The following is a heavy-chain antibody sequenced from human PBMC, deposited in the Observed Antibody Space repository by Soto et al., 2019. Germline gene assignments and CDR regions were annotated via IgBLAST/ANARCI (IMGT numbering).Heavy chain of an antibody. J-gene: IGHJ3*02. D-gene: IGHD6-13*01. CDR3: AKVGALKQLEDAFDI. Sequence: GGSLRLSCAASGFTFSSYGMDWVRQAPGKGLEWVAVISYDGSNKYYADSVKGRFTISRDSSKNTLYLQMNSLRAEDTAVYYCAKVGALKQLEDAFDIWGQGTMVTVSS. CDR1: GFTFSSYG. CDR2: ISYDGSNK. V-gene: IGHV3-30*18.